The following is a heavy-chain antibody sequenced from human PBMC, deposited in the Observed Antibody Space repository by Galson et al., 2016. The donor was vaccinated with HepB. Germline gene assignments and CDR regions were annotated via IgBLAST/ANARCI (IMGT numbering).Heavy chain of an antibody. CDR2: ISSRSSYT. J-gene: IGHJ6*02. Sequence: SLRLSCAVSGFTFTTYSMSWVRQVPGKGLEWVSSISSRSSYTYYADSVKGRFTISRDNARNSLYLEINSLRAEDTALYYCARLGAGAMPTNFERDYYYGMDFWGQGTTVTVSS. CDR1: GFTFTTYS. V-gene: IGHV3-21*06. CDR3: ARLGAGAMPTNFERDYYYGMDF. D-gene: IGHD5-24*01.